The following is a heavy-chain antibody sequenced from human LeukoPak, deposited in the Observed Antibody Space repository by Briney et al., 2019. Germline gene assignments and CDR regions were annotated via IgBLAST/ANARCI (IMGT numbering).Heavy chain of an antibody. D-gene: IGHD1-1*01. CDR1: GDSVSIYY. J-gene: IGHJ4*02. CDR3: ARAGNNWSFDY. V-gene: IGHV4-59*02. Sequence: SETLSLTCTVSGDSVSIYYWSWFRQPPGKGLEWIGYIYYRGNTNYNPSLKSRVTMAVDTSKNQFSLKVSSVTAADTAVYYCARAGNNWSFDYWGQGTLVTVSS. CDR2: IYYRGNT.